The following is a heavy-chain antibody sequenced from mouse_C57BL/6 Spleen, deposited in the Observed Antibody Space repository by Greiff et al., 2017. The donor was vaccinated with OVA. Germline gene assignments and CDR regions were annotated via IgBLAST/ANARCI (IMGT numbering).Heavy chain of an antibody. Sequence: VQLQESGPGLVQPSQRLSITCTVSGFSLTSYGVHWVRQSPGKGLEWLGVIWSGGSTDYNAAFISRLSISKDNSKSQVFFKMNSLQADDTAIYYCASSVYDYDDWYFDVWGTGTTVTVSS. J-gene: IGHJ1*03. CDR2: IWSGGST. D-gene: IGHD2-4*01. V-gene: IGHV2-2*01. CDR3: ASSVYDYDDWYFDV. CDR1: GFSLTSYG.